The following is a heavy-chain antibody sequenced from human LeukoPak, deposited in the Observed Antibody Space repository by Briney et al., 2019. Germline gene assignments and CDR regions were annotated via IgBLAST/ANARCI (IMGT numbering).Heavy chain of an antibody. Sequence: ASVKVPCKASGYTLTQHSMNWVRQAPGQRLEWMGWISAYHGNTNYAQKLQGRVTMTTDTSTSTAYMELRSLRSDDTAVYYCARASRNGDYGDWFDPWGQGTLVTVSS. D-gene: IGHD4-17*01. CDR3: ARASRNGDYGDWFDP. CDR2: ISAYHGNT. CDR1: GYTLTQHS. J-gene: IGHJ5*02. V-gene: IGHV1-18*01.